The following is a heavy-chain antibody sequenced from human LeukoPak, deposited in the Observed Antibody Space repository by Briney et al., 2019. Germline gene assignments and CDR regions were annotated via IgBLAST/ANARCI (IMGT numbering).Heavy chain of an antibody. CDR2: IYYSGST. Sequence: PSETLSLTCTVSGGSISSYYWSWIRQPPGKGLEGIGYIYYSGSTNYNPSLKSRVTISVDTSKNQFSLKLSSVTAADTAVYYCARGEGYSYPGKFDYWGQGTLVTVSS. V-gene: IGHV4-59*01. CDR1: GGSISSYY. CDR3: ARGEGYSYPGKFDY. J-gene: IGHJ4*02. D-gene: IGHD5-18*01.